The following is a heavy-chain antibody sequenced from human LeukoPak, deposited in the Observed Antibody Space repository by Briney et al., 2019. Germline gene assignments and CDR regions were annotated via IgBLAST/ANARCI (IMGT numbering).Heavy chain of an antibody. Sequence: GGSLRLSCAASGFTFSSYWMSWVRRAPGKGLEWVANIKQDRSEKYYVDSVKGRFTISRDNAKNSLYLQMNSLRAEDTAVYYCARESPVATPNAFDIWGQETMVTVSS. CDR1: GFTFSSYW. CDR3: ARESPVATPNAFDI. D-gene: IGHD5-12*01. CDR2: IKQDRSEK. V-gene: IGHV3-7*01. J-gene: IGHJ3*02.